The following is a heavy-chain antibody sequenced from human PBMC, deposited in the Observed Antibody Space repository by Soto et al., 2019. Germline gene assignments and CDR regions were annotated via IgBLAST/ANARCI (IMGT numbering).Heavy chain of an antibody. V-gene: IGHV3-30-3*01. CDR3: ARSYSSQDWFDP. CDR2: ISYDGSNK. J-gene: IGHJ5*02. CDR1: GFTFSSYA. Sequence: GGSLRLSCAASGFTFSSYAMHWVRQAPGKGLEWVAVISYDGSNKYYADSVKGRFTISRDNSKNTLYLQMNSLRAEDTAVYYCARSYSSQDWFDPWGQGTLVTVSS. D-gene: IGHD6-13*01.